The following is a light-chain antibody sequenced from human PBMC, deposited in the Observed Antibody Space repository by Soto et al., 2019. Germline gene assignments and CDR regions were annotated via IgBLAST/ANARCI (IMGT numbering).Light chain of an antibody. Sequence: DIQMTQSPSSLSASVGDRVTITCRASQSISSYVNWYQQKPGKAPKLLIYAASSLQSGVPSRFSGSGSVTDFTLTISSLQPEDFATYYCQQSYSTLRTFGQGTKVEIK. CDR1: QSISSY. V-gene: IGKV1-39*01. J-gene: IGKJ1*01. CDR2: AAS. CDR3: QQSYSTLRT.